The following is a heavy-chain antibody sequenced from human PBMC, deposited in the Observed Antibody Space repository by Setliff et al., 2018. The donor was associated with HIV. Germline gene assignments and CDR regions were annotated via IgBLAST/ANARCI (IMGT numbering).Heavy chain of an antibody. J-gene: IGHJ4*02. CDR2: INPNSGGT. D-gene: IGHD1-7*01. CDR1: GYTFTGYY. Sequence: ASVKVSCKASGYTFTGYYMHWVRQAPGQGLEWMGWINPNSGGTNYAQKFQGRVTMTRDTSISTAYMELSRLRSDDTAVYYCARDSPREGIIGTTVYWGQGTLVTVSS. V-gene: IGHV1-2*02. CDR3: ARDSPREGIIGTTVY.